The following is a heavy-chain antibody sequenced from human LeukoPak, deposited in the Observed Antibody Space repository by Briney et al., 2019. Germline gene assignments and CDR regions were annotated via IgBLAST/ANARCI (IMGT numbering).Heavy chain of an antibody. Sequence: PSETLSLTCTVSGGSISSSSYYWGWIRQPPGKGLEWIGSIYYSGSTYYNPSLKSRVTISVDTSKNQFSLKLNSVTAADTAVYSCARGREDFRDYPYFDSWGQGTLVTVSS. CDR1: GGSISSSSYY. D-gene: IGHD4-17*01. CDR3: ARGREDFRDYPYFDS. J-gene: IGHJ4*02. CDR2: IYYSGST. V-gene: IGHV4-39*07.